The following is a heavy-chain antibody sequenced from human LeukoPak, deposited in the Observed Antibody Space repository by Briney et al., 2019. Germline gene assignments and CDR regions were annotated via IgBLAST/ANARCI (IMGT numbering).Heavy chain of an antibody. CDR1: GGSISSYY. CDR2: IYTSGST. CDR3: ARDSRSSWYALRYFDY. D-gene: IGHD6-13*01. J-gene: IGHJ4*02. Sequence: SETLSLTCTVSGGSISSYYWSWIRQPAGEGLEWIGRIYTSGSTNYNPSLKSRVTMSVDTSKNQFSLKLSSVTAADTAVYYCARDSRSSWYALRYFDYWGQGTLVTVSS. V-gene: IGHV4-4*07.